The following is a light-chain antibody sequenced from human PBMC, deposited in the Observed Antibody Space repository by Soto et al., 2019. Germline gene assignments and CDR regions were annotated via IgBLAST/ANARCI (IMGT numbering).Light chain of an antibody. V-gene: IGLV2-14*01. CDR2: EVS. CDR1: ISDVGGYNY. CDR3: RSYTSSSTYV. J-gene: IGLJ1*01. Sequence: QCLLTQPASVSGSPGQSSTISCTGTISDVGGYNYVSWYQQHPGKAPKLMIYEVSNRPSGVSNRFSGSKSGNTASLTISGLQAEDEADYYCRSYTSSSTYVFGTGTKVTVL.